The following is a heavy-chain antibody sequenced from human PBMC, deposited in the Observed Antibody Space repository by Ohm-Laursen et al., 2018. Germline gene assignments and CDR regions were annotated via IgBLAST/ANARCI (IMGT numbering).Heavy chain of an antibody. CDR1: GFSLSTSGMC. D-gene: IGHD4-17*01. CDR2: IDWDDDK. CDR3: ARIPDYGDYFFDY. J-gene: IGHJ4*02. Sequence: ATQTLTLTFTFSGFSLSTSGMCVSWIRQPPGKALEWLARIDWDDDKYYRTSLKTRLTISKDTSENQVVLTLTNMDPVDTATYYCARIPDYGDYFFDYWGQGTPVTVSS. V-gene: IGHV2-70*11.